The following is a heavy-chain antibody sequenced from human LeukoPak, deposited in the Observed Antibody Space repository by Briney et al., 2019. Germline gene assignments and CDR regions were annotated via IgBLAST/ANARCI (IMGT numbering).Heavy chain of an antibody. J-gene: IGHJ4*02. CDR3: ARDSLVQGYFDY. CDR1: GFTFSSYG. CDR2: ISGSGGST. V-gene: IGHV3-23*01. Sequence: PGGTLRLSCAASGFTFSSYGMSWVRQAPGKGLEWVSAISGSGGSTYYADSVKGRFTISRDNAKNSLYLQMNSLRAEDTAVYYCARDSLVQGYFDYWGQGTLVTVSS. D-gene: IGHD6-13*01.